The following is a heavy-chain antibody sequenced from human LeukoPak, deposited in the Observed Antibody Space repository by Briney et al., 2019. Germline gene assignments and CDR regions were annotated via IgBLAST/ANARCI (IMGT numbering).Heavy chain of an antibody. Sequence: GGSLRLSCAASGFAVGSKYMSWVRQAPGKGLEWVSVIYTGGSTHYPDSAKGRFTISRDDSKNTVSLQMNSLRVKDTAMYYCARNLGTLATGGVALDIWGQGTMVTVAS. CDR1: GFAVGSKY. V-gene: IGHV3-66*01. CDR3: ARNLGTLATGGVALDI. D-gene: IGHD1-14*01. CDR2: IYTGGST. J-gene: IGHJ3*02.